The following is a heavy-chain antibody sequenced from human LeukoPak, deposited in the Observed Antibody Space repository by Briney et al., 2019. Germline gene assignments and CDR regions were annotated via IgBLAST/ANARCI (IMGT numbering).Heavy chain of an antibody. Sequence: GESLKISCKGSGYRFTSYWIGWVRQMPGKGLEWMGIIYPGDSDTRYSPSFQGQVTISADKSISTAYLQWSSLKASDTAMYYCAVVHYGSGSLNWFDPWGQGTLVTVSS. V-gene: IGHV5-51*01. CDR3: AVVHYGSGSLNWFDP. CDR1: GYRFTSYW. CDR2: IYPGDSDT. D-gene: IGHD3-10*01. J-gene: IGHJ5*02.